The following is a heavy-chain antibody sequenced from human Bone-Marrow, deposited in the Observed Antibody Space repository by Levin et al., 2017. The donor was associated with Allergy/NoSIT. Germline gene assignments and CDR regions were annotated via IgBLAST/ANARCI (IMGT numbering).Heavy chain of an antibody. D-gene: IGHD3-10*01. CDR3: ARVPHYGSGSSPY. CDR1: GYTFTGYY. J-gene: IGHJ4*02. V-gene: IGHV1-2*02. CDR2: INPNSGGT. Sequence: GASVKVSCKASGYTFTGYYMHWVRQAPGQGLEWMGWINPNSGGTNYAQKFQGRVTMTRDTSISTAYMELSRLRSDDTAVYYCARVPHYGSGSSPYWGQGTLVTVSS.